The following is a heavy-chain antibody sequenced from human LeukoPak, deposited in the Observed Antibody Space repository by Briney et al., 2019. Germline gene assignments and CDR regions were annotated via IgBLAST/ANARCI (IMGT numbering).Heavy chain of an antibody. D-gene: IGHD2-2*01. J-gene: IGHJ5*02. CDR2: ISGSGGST. CDR1: GFTFSSYA. Sequence: GGSLRLSCAASGFTFSSYAMSWVRQAPGKGPEWVSAISGSGGSTYYADSVKGRFTISRDNSKNTLYLQMNSLRAEDTAVYYCAKAGGYCSSTSCYVSWFDPWGQGTLVTVSS. V-gene: IGHV3-23*01. CDR3: AKAGGYCSSTSCYVSWFDP.